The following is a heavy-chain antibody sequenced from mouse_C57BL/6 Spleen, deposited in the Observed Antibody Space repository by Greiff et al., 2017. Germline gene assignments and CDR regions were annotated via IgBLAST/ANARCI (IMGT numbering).Heavy chain of an antibody. CDR1: GYTFTDYY. J-gene: IGHJ4*01. CDR3: ARAGYYAYYAMDY. Sequence: QVHVKQSGAELVRPGASVKLSCKASGYTFTDYYINWVKQRPGQGLEWIARIYPGSGNTYYNEKFKGKATLTAEKSSSTAYMQLSSLTSEDSAVYFCARAGYYAYYAMDYWGQGTAVTVSS. CDR2: IYPGSGNT. V-gene: IGHV1-76*01. D-gene: IGHD1-1*01.